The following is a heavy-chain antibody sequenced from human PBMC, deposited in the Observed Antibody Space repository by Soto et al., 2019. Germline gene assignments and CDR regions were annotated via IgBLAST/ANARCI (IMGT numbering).Heavy chain of an antibody. Sequence: EVKLLESGGGLAQPGGSLRLSCVGSGFTFDSYAISWVRQAPGERLQWIAAISGSADGTDYAHSVRGRFTISRDNAKKKVDLQMDSLGVEDTAVYFCAKDTVGGYSFWSGYYSDGLDVWGQGTLVSVS. V-gene: IGHV3-23*01. J-gene: IGHJ3*01. D-gene: IGHD3-3*01. CDR3: AKDTVGGYSFWSGYYSDGLDV. CDR1: GFTFDSYA. CDR2: ISGSADGT.